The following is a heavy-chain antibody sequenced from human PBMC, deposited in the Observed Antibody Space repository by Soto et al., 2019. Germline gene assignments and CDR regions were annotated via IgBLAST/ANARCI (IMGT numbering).Heavy chain of an antibody. D-gene: IGHD3-10*02. Sequence: QVQLQESGPGLVKPSETLSLTCTVSGGSISSYYWSWIRQPPGKGLEWIGFIFYSGSTSYNPSLKRRVNISIDKSEYQFSLKLNSVTAADTAVYYCASMIGDPVLSFDSWGQGTLVDVSS. V-gene: IGHV4-59*01. CDR1: GGSISSYY. J-gene: IGHJ5*01. CDR3: ASMIGDPVLSFDS. CDR2: IFYSGST.